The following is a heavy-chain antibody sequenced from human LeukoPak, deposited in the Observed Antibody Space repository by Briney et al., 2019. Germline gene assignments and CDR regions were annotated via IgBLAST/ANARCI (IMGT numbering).Heavy chain of an antibody. J-gene: IGHJ2*01. D-gene: IGHD3-9*01. CDR2: VNWNGGST. CDR1: GLPFDDYG. V-gene: IGHV3-20*04. Sequence: GGSLTLSCAASGLPFDDYGMSWVRQAPGKGLEWVSGVNWNGGSTGYADSVKGRFTISRDNAKNSLYLQMNSLRAEDTALYYCARVNYDILTGHSGLWYFDLWGRGTLVTVSS. CDR3: ARVNYDILTGHSGLWYFDL.